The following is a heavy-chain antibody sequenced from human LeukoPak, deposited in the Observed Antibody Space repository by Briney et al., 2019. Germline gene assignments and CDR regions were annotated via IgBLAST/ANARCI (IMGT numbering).Heavy chain of an antibody. J-gene: IGHJ2*01. Sequence: GGSLRLSCAASGFTFRDHPMSWIRQAPGKGLEWISYISRSGDTIYYADSVKGRFTISRDNANNSLYLQMNSLRDEDTAVYFCARLLKYYYDSSGYGEDWYFDLWGRGTLVTVSS. D-gene: IGHD3-22*01. V-gene: IGHV3-11*04. CDR3: ARLLKYYYDSSGYGEDWYFDL. CDR1: GFTFRDHP. CDR2: ISRSGDTI.